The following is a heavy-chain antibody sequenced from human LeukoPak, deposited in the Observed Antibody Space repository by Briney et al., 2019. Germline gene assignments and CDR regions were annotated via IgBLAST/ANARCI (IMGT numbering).Heavy chain of an antibody. CDR2: ISSRSSHI. D-gene: IGHD5-18*01. CDR3: AKDLGYSYGQSLDY. J-gene: IGHJ4*02. Sequence: PGGSLRLSCAASGFTFSYYSMNWVRQTPGKGLEWVSSISSRSSHIDYADSVKGRLTISRDDAKNSLYLQMNSLRAEDTAVYYCAKDLGYSYGQSLDYWGQGTLVTVSS. CDR1: GFTFSYYS. V-gene: IGHV3-21*04.